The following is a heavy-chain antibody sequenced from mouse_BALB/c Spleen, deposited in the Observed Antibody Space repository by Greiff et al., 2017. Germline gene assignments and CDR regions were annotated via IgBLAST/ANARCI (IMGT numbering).Heavy chain of an antibody. CDR1: GYTFTSYW. V-gene: IGHV1-7*01. D-gene: IGHD1-2*01. Sequence: QVQLKQSGAELAKPGASVKMSCKASGYTFTSYWMHWVKQRPGQGLEWIGYINPSTGYTEYNQKFKDKATLTADKSSSTAYMQLSSLTSEDSAVYYCARGTLLDYGGQGTSVTVSS. CDR3: ARGTLLDY. CDR2: INPSTGYT. J-gene: IGHJ4*01.